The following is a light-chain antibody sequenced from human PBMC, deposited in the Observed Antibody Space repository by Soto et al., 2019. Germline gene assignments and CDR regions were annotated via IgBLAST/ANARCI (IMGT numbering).Light chain of an antibody. CDR2: DVS. CDR1: PSVNVN. J-gene: IGKJ1*01. Sequence: EVVVTQSPATLSVSPGERATLSCRASPSVNVNLAWYQQKPGQTPRLLIYDVSTRANGVPARFSGRGSGTEFTLPISSLQSEDFALYYCQQYNGSPPWTFGQGTRVEIK. V-gene: IGKV3-15*01. CDR3: QQYNGSPPWT.